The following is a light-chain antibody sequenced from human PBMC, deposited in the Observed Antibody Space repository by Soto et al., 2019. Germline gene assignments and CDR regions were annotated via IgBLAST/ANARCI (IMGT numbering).Light chain of an antibody. Sequence: DIQMTQSPSTLSASVGDRVTITCRASQRSDSGCAWYQHKPGKAPNLLIFKASTLETGVPSRFSGSGSETEFTLTVSSLQPDDSATYYCQPYNSYSRTFGQGTKVDIK. CDR1: QRSDSG. J-gene: IGKJ1*01. V-gene: IGKV1-5*03. CDR3: QPYNSYSRT. CDR2: KAS.